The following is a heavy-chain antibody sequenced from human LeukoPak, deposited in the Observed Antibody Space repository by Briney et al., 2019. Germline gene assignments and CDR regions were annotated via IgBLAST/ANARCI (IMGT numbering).Heavy chain of an antibody. V-gene: IGHV3-7*03. CDR2: IKQDGSEK. CDR3: ARSLRSPRYCIDDTCYFDY. D-gene: IGHD2-15*01. CDR1: GFTISSYW. J-gene: IGHJ4*02. Sequence: GGSLRLSCAASGFTISSYWMNWVRQAPGKGLEWVANIKQDGSEKKYVDSVKGRFTISRDNAKNTQYLQINSLRVEDTAVYYCARSLRSPRYCIDDTCYFDYWGQGTLVTVSS.